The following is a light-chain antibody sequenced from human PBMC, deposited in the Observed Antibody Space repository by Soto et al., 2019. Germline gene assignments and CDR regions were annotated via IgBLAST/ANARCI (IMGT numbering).Light chain of an antibody. V-gene: IGLV2-14*01. CDR1: SSDVGGYNY. J-gene: IGLJ1*01. CDR2: DVS. Sequence: ALTQPASVSGSPGQSITISCTGTSSDVGGYNYVSWYQQHPGKAPKLMIYDVSYRPSGVSNRFSGSKSGNTASLTISGLQAEDEADYYCSSYTSSSPYVFGTGTKVTVL. CDR3: SSYTSSSPYV.